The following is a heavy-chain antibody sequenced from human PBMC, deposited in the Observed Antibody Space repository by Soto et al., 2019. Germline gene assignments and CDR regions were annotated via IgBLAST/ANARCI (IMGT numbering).Heavy chain of an antibody. V-gene: IGHV4-34*01. CDR1: GGSFSGYY. CDR3: ARGWGRIFDY. Sequence: QVQLQQWGAGLLKPSETLSLTCAVYGGSFSGYYWSWIRQPPGKGLEWIGEINHSGSTNYNPSHKRRVTISADTSKNQFSLKLSSVTAADTAVYYCARGWGRIFDYWGQGTLVTVSS. D-gene: IGHD7-27*01. CDR2: INHSGST. J-gene: IGHJ4*02.